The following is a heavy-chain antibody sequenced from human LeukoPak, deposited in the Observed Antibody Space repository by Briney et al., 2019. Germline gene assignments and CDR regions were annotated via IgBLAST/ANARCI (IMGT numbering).Heavy chain of an antibody. Sequence: PSETLSLTCTVSGGSISSYYWSWIRQPPGKGLEWIGYIYYSGSTNYNPSLKSRVTISVDTSKNQFSLKLSSVTAADTAVYYCARHGYTMIAFDYWGQGTLVTVSS. J-gene: IGHJ4*02. D-gene: IGHD3-22*01. V-gene: IGHV4-59*08. CDR1: GGSISSYY. CDR3: ARHGYTMIAFDY. CDR2: IYYSGST.